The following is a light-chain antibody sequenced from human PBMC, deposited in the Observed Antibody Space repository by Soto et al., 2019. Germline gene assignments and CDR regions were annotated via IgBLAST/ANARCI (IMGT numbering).Light chain of an antibody. V-gene: IGLV1-40*01. Sequence: QSVLTQPPSVSGARGQRVTISCTGSSSNIGAGYDVHWYQLLPGTAPKLLIYGNGNRPSGVPYRFSGSKSATSASLAISGLQVEDEADYYCQSYDRSLSGYVFGTGTQLTVL. CDR3: QSYDRSLSGYV. CDR1: SSNIGAGYD. J-gene: IGLJ1*01. CDR2: GNG.